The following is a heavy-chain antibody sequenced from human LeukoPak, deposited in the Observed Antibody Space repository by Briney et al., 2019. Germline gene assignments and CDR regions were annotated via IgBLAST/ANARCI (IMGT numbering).Heavy chain of an antibody. J-gene: IGHJ1*01. V-gene: IGHV4-34*01. CDR1: GGSFSGYY. Sequence: PSETLSLTCAVYGGSFSGYYWTWLRQPPGKGLEWIGEINHSGRTHDNPSLKSRVTLSVDTSKNQVSLRLNSVTAADTAVYYCARGWGYGRHKYFQHWGQGTLVTVSS. CDR3: ARGWGYGRHKYFQH. D-gene: IGHD4-17*01. CDR2: INHSGRT.